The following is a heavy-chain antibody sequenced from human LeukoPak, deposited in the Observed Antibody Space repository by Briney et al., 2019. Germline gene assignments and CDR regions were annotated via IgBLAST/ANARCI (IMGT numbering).Heavy chain of an antibody. CDR1: GGSMSSYY. CDR2: IYHSGST. Sequence: SETLSLTCTVSGGSMSSYYWSWIRQPPGKGLEWIGYIYHSGSTNYNPSLKSRVTISVDTSKNQFSLKLSSVTAADTAVYYCARTYSSSWYGIDYWGQGTLVTVSS. CDR3: ARTYSSSWYGIDY. J-gene: IGHJ4*02. D-gene: IGHD6-13*01. V-gene: IGHV4-59*01.